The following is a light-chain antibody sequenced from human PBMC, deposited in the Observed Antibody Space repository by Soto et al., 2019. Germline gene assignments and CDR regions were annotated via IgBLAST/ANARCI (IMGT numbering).Light chain of an antibody. J-gene: IGKJ2*01. CDR3: MQAAT. CDR1: QSPLHSNGYNY. CDR2: LGS. Sequence: DIVMTQSPLSLPVTPGEPASISCRSSQSPLHSNGYNYLDWYLQKPGQSPQLLIYLGSNRASGVPDRFSGSGSGTDFTLKISRVEAEDVGVYYCMQAATFGQGTNLEIK. V-gene: IGKV2-28*01.